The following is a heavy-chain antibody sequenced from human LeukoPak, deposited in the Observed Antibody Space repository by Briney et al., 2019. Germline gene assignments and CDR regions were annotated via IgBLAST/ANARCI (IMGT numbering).Heavy chain of an antibody. V-gene: IGHV3-74*01. CDR1: GITFSGAW. D-gene: IGHD2-8*02. CDR2: INDDGSFR. J-gene: IGHJ4*02. Sequence: GGSLRLSCAASGITFSGAWMHWVRQAPGKGLVWVSRINDDGSFRRYANSVKGRFTISRDNAKNTLFLQMDSLRAEDTAVYYCACQIVLVLWGQGTLVTVSS. CDR3: ACQIVLVL.